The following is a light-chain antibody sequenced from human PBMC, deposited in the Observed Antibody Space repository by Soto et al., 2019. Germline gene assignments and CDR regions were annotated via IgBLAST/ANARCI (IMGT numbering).Light chain of an antibody. V-gene: IGKV3-15*01. J-gene: IGKJ1*01. Sequence: EIVMTQSPATLSVSPGERATLSCRASQSVSSNLAWYQQKPGQAPRLLIYGASTRATGIPARFSGSGSGKELTLTISSLESEDFAVYYGQEYDNWPGTFGQGTEVEFK. CDR3: QEYDNWPGT. CDR1: QSVSSN. CDR2: GAS.